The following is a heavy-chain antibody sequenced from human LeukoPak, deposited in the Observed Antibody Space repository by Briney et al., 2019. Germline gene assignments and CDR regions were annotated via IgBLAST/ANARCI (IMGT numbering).Heavy chain of an antibody. V-gene: IGHV3-23*01. D-gene: IGHD3-10*01. Sequence: GGSLRLSCAASGFTFSSYAMSWVRQAPGKGLEWVSAISGSGGSTYYADSVKGRFTISRDNSKNTLYLQMNSLRAEDTAVYYCAKVWSLVRGVYWFDPWGQGTLVTVSS. CDR3: AKVWSLVRGVYWFDP. CDR2: ISGSGGST. J-gene: IGHJ5*02. CDR1: GFTFSSYA.